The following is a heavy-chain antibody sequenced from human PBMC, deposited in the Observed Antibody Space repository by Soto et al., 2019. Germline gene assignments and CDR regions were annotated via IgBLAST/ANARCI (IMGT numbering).Heavy chain of an antibody. Sequence: GASVKVSCKASGYTFTGYYMHWVRQAPGQGLEWMGWINPNSGGTNYAQKFQGWVTMTRDTSISTAYMELSRLRSDDTAVYYCARGRIAAAGTNYYYYVMDVWGQGTTVTVSS. J-gene: IGHJ6*02. CDR2: INPNSGGT. CDR1: GYTFTGYY. CDR3: ARGRIAAAGTNYYYYVMDV. D-gene: IGHD6-13*01. V-gene: IGHV1-2*04.